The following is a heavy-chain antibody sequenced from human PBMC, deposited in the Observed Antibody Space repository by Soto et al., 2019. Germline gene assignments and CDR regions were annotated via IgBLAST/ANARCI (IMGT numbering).Heavy chain of an antibody. CDR3: ARDSEIVVVPAAMRGLFDP. D-gene: IGHD2-2*01. CDR1: GYTFTSYA. CDR2: INAGNGNT. V-gene: IGHV1-3*01. Sequence: ASVKVSCKASGYTFTSYAMHWVRQAPGQRLEWMGWINAGNGNTKYSQKFQGRVTITRDTSASTAYMELSSLRSEDTAVYYCARDSEIVVVPAAMRGLFDPWGQGTLVTVSS. J-gene: IGHJ5*02.